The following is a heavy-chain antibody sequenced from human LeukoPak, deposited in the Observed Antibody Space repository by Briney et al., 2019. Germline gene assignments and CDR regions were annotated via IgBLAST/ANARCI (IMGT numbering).Heavy chain of an antibody. Sequence: PGGSLRLSCAASGFTFDDYGMSWVRQAPGKGLEWVSHINWSSSNTGYADSVKGRFTISRDNAKNALYLQMNSLRAEDTALYYCATFYYYDSSGYDRGGFQHWGQGTLVTVSP. CDR1: GFTFDDYG. V-gene: IGHV3-20*04. CDR2: INWSSSNT. CDR3: ATFYYYDSSGYDRGGFQH. J-gene: IGHJ1*01. D-gene: IGHD3-22*01.